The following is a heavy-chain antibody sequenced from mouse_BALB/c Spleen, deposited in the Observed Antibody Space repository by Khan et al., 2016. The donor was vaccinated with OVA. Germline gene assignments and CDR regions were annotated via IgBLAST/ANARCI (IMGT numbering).Heavy chain of an antibody. V-gene: IGHV3-2*02. D-gene: IGHD1-1*01. CDR1: GYSITSNYA. J-gene: IGHJ4*01. CDR3: ARGNYYGYAMDY. CDR2: ISYSGST. Sequence: EVQLVESGPGLVKPSQSLSLTCTVTGYSITSNYAWNWIRQFPGNKLEWMGYISYSGSTNYNPSLKSRISIPREKSKNQSFRQLNSVTTEDTATYYCARGNYYGYAMDYWGQGTSITVSS.